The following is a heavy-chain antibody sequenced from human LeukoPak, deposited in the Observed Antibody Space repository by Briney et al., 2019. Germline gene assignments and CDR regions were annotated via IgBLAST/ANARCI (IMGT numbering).Heavy chain of an antibody. CDR3: AKDARRTNGWYFFDY. Sequence: LPGGSLRLPCAASGFAFSNLAMGWVRQAPGQGLEWVSVISDSGSLTYYADSVKGRFTISRDNSKNTLFLQMNSLRAEDTAVYYCAKDARRTNGWYFFDYWGQGTLVTVSS. CDR2: ISDSGSLT. CDR1: GFAFSNLA. V-gene: IGHV3-23*01. J-gene: IGHJ4*02. D-gene: IGHD6-19*01.